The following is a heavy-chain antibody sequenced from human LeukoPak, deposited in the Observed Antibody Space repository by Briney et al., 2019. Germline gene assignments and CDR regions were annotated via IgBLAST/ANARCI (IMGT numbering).Heavy chain of an antibody. CDR3: ARDIHPHEWLVLLL. D-gene: IGHD6-19*01. V-gene: IGHV3-7*05. CDR1: GFNFNNYY. Sequence: GGSLRLSCAASGFNFNNYYMSWVRQAPGKGLEWVANIKQDGREKNYVDSVRGRFTISRDNAKNSLYLQLNSLRVEDTAVYYCARDIHPHEWLVLLLWGQGTLVTVSS. CDR2: IKQDGREK. J-gene: IGHJ4*02.